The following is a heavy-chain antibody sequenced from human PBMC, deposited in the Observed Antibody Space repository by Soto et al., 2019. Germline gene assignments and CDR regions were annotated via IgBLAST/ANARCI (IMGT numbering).Heavy chain of an antibody. J-gene: IGHJ4*02. CDR1: GFTFRSYV. V-gene: IGHV3-33*05. CDR3: ARWGTTGGLDV. D-gene: IGHD3-16*01. Sequence: QVQLVESGGSVVQPGTSLRLSCVGSGFTFRSYVIHWVRQAPGKGLEWVALTSYDGSNNFYGNSVKGRFTISRDNSRNTVELQMDSLRLEDTALYYCARWGTTGGLDVWGQGTLVSVSS. CDR2: TSYDGSNN.